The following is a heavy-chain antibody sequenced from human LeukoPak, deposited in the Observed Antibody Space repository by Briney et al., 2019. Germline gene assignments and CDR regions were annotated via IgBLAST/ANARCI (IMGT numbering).Heavy chain of an antibody. Sequence: GGSLRLSCAASGFTFRSYAMSWVRQAPRKGLEWVSAISGSADTTYYADSVKGRFTISRDNSKNTLYLQLTSLRAEDTAVYYCAKDLSTYSTGFFDYWGQGTLVTVSS. CDR2: ISGSADTT. V-gene: IGHV3-23*01. J-gene: IGHJ4*02. CDR1: GFTFRSYA. CDR3: AKDLSTYSTGFFDY. D-gene: IGHD5-18*01.